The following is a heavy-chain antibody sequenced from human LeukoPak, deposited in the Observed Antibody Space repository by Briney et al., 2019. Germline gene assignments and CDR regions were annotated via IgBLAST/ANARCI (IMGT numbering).Heavy chain of an antibody. V-gene: IGHV3-30*18. J-gene: IGHJ6*02. CDR1: GFTFSSYG. D-gene: IGHD6-19*01. CDR3: AKDLYSSGWYRVNYYYYGMDV. CDR2: ISYDGSNK. Sequence: GRSLRLSCAASGFTFSSYGMHWVRQAPGKGLEWVAVISYDGSNKYYADSVKGRFTISRDNSKNTLYLQMNSLRAEDAAVDYCAKDLYSSGWYRVNYYYYGMDVWGQGTTVTVSS.